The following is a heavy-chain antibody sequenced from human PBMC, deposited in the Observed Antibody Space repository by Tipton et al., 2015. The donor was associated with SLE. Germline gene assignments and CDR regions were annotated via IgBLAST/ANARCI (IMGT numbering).Heavy chain of an antibody. CDR1: GDSFSNHF. Sequence: TLSLTCTVSGDSFSNHFWSWIRQHPGKGLEWIGYIYNSGGTDYNPSLKSRVTISAYTSKNHFSLNLSSVTAADTAVYYCAGGGVGGYDYFDYWGQGALVTVSS. D-gene: IGHD5-12*01. J-gene: IGHJ4*02. CDR3: AGGGVGGYDYFDY. CDR2: IYNSGGT. V-gene: IGHV4-59*06.